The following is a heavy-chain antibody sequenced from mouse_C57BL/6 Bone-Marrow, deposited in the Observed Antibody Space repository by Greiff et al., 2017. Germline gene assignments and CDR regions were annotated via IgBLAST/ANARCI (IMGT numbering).Heavy chain of an antibody. V-gene: IGHV5-9-1*02. J-gene: IGHJ2*01. CDR2: ISSGGDYI. D-gene: IGHD2-4*01. CDR1: GFPFSSSA. CDR3: TRRKIDDCDY. Sequence: EVQVVESGAGLVKPGGSLKLSCAASGFPFSSSAMSWVRPTPEKRLEWVAYISSGGDYIYYADNVKGRFTLCRDNAWNTLYLQMSSLKSADTCMYYCTRRKIDDCDY.